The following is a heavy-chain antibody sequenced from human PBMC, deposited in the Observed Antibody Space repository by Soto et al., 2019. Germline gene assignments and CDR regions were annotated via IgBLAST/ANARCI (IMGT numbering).Heavy chain of an antibody. CDR3: ARGWAKIAVAGTPAPFDY. D-gene: IGHD6-19*01. Sequence: ASVKVSCKASGYTFTSYGISWVRQAPGQGLEWMGWISAYNGNTNYAQKLQGRVTMTTDTSTSTAYMELRSLRSDDTAVYYCARGWAKIAVAGTPAPFDYWGQGTLVTVSS. CDR1: GYTFTSYG. J-gene: IGHJ4*02. V-gene: IGHV1-18*01. CDR2: ISAYNGNT.